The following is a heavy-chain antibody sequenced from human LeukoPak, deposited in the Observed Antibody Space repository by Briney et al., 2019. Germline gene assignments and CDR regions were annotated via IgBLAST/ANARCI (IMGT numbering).Heavy chain of an antibody. Sequence: GGSLRLSCAASGCWFSSSVMFWVRQAPGKGLEWVSYISSTGSNIYYADSVKGRFTISRDNAKNSLYLLMNSLRTEDTAVYYCAATYYYDGSGDYWGQGTLVTVSS. D-gene: IGHD3-22*01. CDR1: GCWFSSSV. CDR2: ISSTGSNI. J-gene: IGHJ4*02. V-gene: IGHV3-48*03. CDR3: AATYYYDGSGDY.